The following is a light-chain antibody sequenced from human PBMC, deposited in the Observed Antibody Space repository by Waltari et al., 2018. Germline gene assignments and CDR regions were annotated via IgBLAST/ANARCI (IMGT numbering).Light chain of an antibody. Sequence: DIQMTQSPSSLSASVGDRVNITCRASQDIRNDLGWFQQKPGKAPKRLIYAGLRWQSGVPSRFSGSWFGTEFTLTITDLQPDDFATDYCLQHNSYPQTFGQGTKVDFK. CDR2: AGL. CDR1: QDIRND. V-gene: IGKV1-17*02. CDR3: LQHNSYPQT. J-gene: IGKJ1*01.